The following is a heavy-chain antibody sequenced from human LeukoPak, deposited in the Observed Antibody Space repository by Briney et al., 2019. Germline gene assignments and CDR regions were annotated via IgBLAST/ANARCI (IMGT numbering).Heavy chain of an antibody. J-gene: IGHJ4*02. Sequence: PSETLSVTSAVHGGSFSGYYWSWIRQPPGKGLGWIGEINHSGSTNYNPSLKSRVTISVDTSKNQFSLKLSSVTAADTAVYYCARGGAYGDYFDYWGQGTLVTVSS. CDR1: GGSFSGYY. CDR3: ARGGAYGDYFDY. D-gene: IGHD4-17*01. V-gene: IGHV4-34*01. CDR2: INHSGST.